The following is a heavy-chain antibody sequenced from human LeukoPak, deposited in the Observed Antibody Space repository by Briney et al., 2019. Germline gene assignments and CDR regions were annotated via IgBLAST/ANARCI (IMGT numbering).Heavy chain of an antibody. CDR1: GDTLTGYY. Sequence: GASVKVSCKASGDTLTGYYMHWLRQAPGQGLEWMGWISAYNGNTNYAQKLQGRVTMTTDTSTSTAYMELRSLRSDDTAVYYCARDLRRLQWLGHDAFDIWGQGTVVTVSS. D-gene: IGHD6-19*01. V-gene: IGHV1-18*04. CDR3: ARDLRRLQWLGHDAFDI. CDR2: ISAYNGNT. J-gene: IGHJ3*02.